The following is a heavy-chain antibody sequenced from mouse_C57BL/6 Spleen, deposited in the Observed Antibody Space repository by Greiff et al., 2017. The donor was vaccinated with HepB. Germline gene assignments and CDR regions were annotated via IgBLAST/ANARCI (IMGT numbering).Heavy chain of an antibody. CDR3: ARPNFFYAMDY. CDR1: GYTFTDYN. J-gene: IGHJ4*01. Sequence: DVKLQESGPELVKPGASVKIPCKASGYTFTDYNMDWVKQSHGKSLEWIGDINPNNGGTIYNQKFKGKATLTVDKSSSTAYMELRSLTSEDTAVYYCARPNFFYAMDYWGQGTSVTVSS. D-gene: IGHD4-1*02. CDR2: INPNNGGT. V-gene: IGHV1-18*01.